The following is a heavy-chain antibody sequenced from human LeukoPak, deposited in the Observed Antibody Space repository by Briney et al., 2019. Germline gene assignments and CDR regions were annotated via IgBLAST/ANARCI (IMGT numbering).Heavy chain of an antibody. Sequence: GGSLRLSCAASGFTFSSSSMDWVRQAPGKGLEWVPYISSSSSTIYYADSVKGRFTISRDNAKNSLYLQMNSLRAEDTALYYCARGFYGQFDYWGQGTLVTVSS. D-gene: IGHD2/OR15-2a*01. J-gene: IGHJ4*02. CDR2: ISSSSSTI. V-gene: IGHV3-48*01. CDR1: GFTFSSSS. CDR3: ARGFYGQFDY.